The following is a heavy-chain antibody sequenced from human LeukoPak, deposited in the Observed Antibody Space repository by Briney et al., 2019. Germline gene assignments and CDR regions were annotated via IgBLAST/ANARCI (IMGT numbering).Heavy chain of an antibody. J-gene: IGHJ6*04. CDR1: VGPFSGYY. Sequence: PETLSLTCAVYVGPFSGYYWSWVRQPPGKGLEWIGEINHSGSTNYKSSLKSRVTISVDTSKNQFSLKRTSVTAADTAVYYCARGAPWGSIYNYYVMDVWDKGTTVTVSS. D-gene: IGHD3-16*01. V-gene: IGHV4-34*01. CDR3: ARGAPWGSIYNYYVMDV. CDR2: INHSGST.